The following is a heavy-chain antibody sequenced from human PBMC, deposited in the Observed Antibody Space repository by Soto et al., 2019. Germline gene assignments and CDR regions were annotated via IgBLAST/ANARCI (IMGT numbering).Heavy chain of an antibody. CDR2: INAGNGNT. D-gene: IGHD3-9*01. CDR1: GYTFTSYA. J-gene: IGHJ6*02. CDR3: ARELYYDILTGYYTYYYYGMDV. V-gene: IGHV1-3*01. Sequence: VASVKVSCKASGYTFTSYAMHWVRQAPGQRLEWMGWINAGNGNTKYSQKFQGRVTITRDTSASTAYMELSSLRSEGTAVYYCARELYYDILTGYYTYYYYGMDVWGQGTTVTVSS.